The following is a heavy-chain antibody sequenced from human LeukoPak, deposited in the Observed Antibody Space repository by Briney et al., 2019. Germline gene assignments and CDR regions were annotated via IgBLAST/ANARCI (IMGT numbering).Heavy chain of an antibody. J-gene: IGHJ5*02. V-gene: IGHV3-23*01. CDR1: GFTFSNYA. CDR2: VSGSGDIT. CDR3: ARDPMVRGVRVNWFDP. Sequence: PGGSLRLSCAASGFTFSNYAMSWVRQAPGKGLEWVSAVSGSGDITFYADSVKGRFTISRDISKNTLYLQMNSLRAEDTAVYYCARDPMVRGVRVNWFDPWGQGTLVTVSS. D-gene: IGHD3-10*01.